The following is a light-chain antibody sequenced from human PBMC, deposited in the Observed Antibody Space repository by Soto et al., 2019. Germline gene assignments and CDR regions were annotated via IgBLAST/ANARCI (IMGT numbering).Light chain of an antibody. Sequence: DVVMTQSPLSLPVTLGQPASISCRSSQSLVYSDGNTYLTWFQQRPGQSPRRLFYKVSNRDSGVPDRFSGGGSGTDFTLKISRVEAEDVGVYYCMQGTHWPYTFGQGTNLEIK. V-gene: IGKV2-30*01. CDR2: KVS. CDR1: QSLVYSDGNTY. J-gene: IGKJ2*01. CDR3: MQGTHWPYT.